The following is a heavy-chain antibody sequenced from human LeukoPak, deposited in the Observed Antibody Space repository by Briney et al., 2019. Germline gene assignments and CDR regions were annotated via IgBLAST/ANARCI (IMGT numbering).Heavy chain of an antibody. V-gene: IGHV3-7*01. J-gene: IGHJ4*01. CDR1: GCTFSNYW. CDR3: ARQGDDY. Sequence: SGGSLRPSCVAAGCTFSNYWMSWVHQAPGKGLECVANIKEDGSEKYYVDSVRGRSTISRDNAKNSLYLQMNSLRAEDTAVYCCARQGDDYWGHGTLVTVSS. D-gene: IGHD3-16*01. CDR2: IKEDGSEK.